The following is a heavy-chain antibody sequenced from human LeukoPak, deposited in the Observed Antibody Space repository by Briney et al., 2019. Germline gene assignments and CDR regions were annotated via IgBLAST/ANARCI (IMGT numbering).Heavy chain of an antibody. CDR1: GVTFSIYA. Sequence: GGALRLSCAASGVTFSIYAMSWVRQAPGKGLGWVSIISGSGGSTYHADSVKGRFTISRDNSKNTLYLQMNSLRAEDTAVYYCAKDHSSGWRDFDYWGQGTLVTVSS. CDR3: AKDHSSGWRDFDY. V-gene: IGHV3-23*01. CDR2: ISGSGGST. D-gene: IGHD6-19*01. J-gene: IGHJ4*02.